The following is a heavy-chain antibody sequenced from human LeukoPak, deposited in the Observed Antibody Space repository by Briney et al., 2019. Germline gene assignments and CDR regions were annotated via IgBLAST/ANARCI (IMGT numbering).Heavy chain of an antibody. D-gene: IGHD6-13*01. Sequence: ASVKVSCKVSGYTLTELSMHWVRQAPGKGREWMGGFDPEDGETIYAQKFQGRVTMTEDTSTDTAYMELSSLRSEDTAVYYCATVNRRGSSSWYGGMDVWGKGTTVTVSS. V-gene: IGHV1-24*01. CDR3: ATVNRRGSSSWYGGMDV. CDR2: FDPEDGET. J-gene: IGHJ6*04. CDR1: GYTLTELS.